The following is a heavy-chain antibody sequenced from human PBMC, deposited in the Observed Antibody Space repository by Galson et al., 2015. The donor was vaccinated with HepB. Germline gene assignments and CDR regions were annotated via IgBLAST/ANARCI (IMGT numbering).Heavy chain of an antibody. CDR3: AKGNKSWYEGTYFAS. V-gene: IGHV3-23*01. CDR1: GFTFRSYA. CDR2: ISGSGHKT. D-gene: IGHD6-13*01. Sequence: CAASGFTFRSYAMSWVRQVPGKGLEWVADISGSGHKTKFSDSVKGRFTISREKSNNTLYLQLSSLKPEDTAVYYCAKGNKSWYEGTYFASWGQGTLVTVSS. J-gene: IGHJ4*02.